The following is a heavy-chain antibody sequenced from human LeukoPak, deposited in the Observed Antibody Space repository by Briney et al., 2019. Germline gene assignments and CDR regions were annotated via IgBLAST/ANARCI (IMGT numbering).Heavy chain of an antibody. V-gene: IGHV4-59*10. CDR3: ARGTGIYDSSGYYGSWFDP. CDR2: IYTSGST. CDR1: GGSFSGYY. Sequence: SETLSLTCAVYGGSFSGYYRSWIRQPAGKGLEWIGRIYTSGSTNYNPSLKSRVTMSVDTSKNQFSLKLSSVTAADTAVYYCARGTGIYDSSGYYGSWFDPWGQGTLVTVSS. D-gene: IGHD3-22*01. J-gene: IGHJ5*02.